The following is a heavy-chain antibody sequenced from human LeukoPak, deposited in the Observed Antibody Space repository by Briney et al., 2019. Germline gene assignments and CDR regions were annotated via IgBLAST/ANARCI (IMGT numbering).Heavy chain of an antibody. Sequence: GGSLRLSCAASGFTVSSNYMSWVRQAPGEGLEWVSVIYSGGSTYYADSVKGRFTISRDNSKNTLYLQMNSLRAEDTAVYYCAGGDSSSSGRSAPWGQGTLVTVSS. V-gene: IGHV3-53*01. J-gene: IGHJ5*02. D-gene: IGHD6-6*01. CDR1: GFTVSSNY. CDR3: AGGDSSSSGRSAP. CDR2: IYSGGST.